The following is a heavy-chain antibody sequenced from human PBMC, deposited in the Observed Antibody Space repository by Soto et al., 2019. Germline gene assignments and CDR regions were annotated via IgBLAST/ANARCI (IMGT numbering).Heavy chain of an antibody. Sequence: EVQLVESGGGLVQPGGSLRLSCAASGFTFSSYWMHWVRQAPGKGLVWVSRINSDGSSTSYADSVKGRFTISRDNAKNTRYLQMNSRRAGDTAVYYCARGVVVVPAAVHYYYYYMDVWGKGTTVTVSS. CDR3: ARGVVVVPAAVHYYYYYMDV. CDR2: INSDGSST. CDR1: GFTFSSYW. D-gene: IGHD2-2*01. V-gene: IGHV3-74*01. J-gene: IGHJ6*03.